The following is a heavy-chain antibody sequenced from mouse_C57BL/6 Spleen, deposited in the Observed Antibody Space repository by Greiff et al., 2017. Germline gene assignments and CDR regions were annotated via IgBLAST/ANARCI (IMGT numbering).Heavy chain of an antibody. CDR2: IYPGDGDT. CDR1: GYAFSSYW. D-gene: IGHD4-1*01. CDR3: ASRNRDGCAMDY. J-gene: IGHJ4*01. Sequence: QVQLQQSGAELVKPGASVKISCKASGYAFSSYWMNWVKQRPGKGLEWIGQIYPGDGDTNYNEKFKGQATLTADKSSRTAYRQLSSLTSEVSAVYFCASRNRDGCAMDYWGQGTSVTVSS. V-gene: IGHV1-80*01.